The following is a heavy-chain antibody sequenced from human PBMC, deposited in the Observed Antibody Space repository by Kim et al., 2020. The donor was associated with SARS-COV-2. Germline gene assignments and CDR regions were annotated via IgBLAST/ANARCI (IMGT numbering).Heavy chain of an antibody. V-gene: IGHV4-39*01. J-gene: IGHJ5*02. D-gene: IGHD3-16*01. Sequence: YSPSLRRRLPISVDTSKNQFSLKRSSVTAADASVYYCARGEMVEIWFDPWGQGTLVTVSS. CDR3: ARGEMVEIWFDP.